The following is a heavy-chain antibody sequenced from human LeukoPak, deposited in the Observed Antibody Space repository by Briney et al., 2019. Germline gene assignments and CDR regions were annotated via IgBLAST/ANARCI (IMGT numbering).Heavy chain of an antibody. CDR1: AFTFSSYS. J-gene: IGHJ4*02. CDR3: AKGGRGYSYDPDY. D-gene: IGHD5-18*01. Sequence: PGGSLRLSCAASAFTFSSYSMNWVRQAPGKGLEWVSSISSSSSYIYYADSVKGRFTISRDNAKNSLYLQMNSLRAEDTAVYYCAKGGRGYSYDPDYWGQGTLATVSS. V-gene: IGHV3-21*01. CDR2: ISSSSSYI.